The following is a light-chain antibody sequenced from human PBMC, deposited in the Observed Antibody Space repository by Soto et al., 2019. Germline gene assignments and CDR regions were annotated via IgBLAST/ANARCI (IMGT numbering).Light chain of an antibody. V-gene: IGLV2-14*01. J-gene: IGLJ3*02. CDR2: DVS. Sequence: QSALTQPASVSGSPGQSITISCTGTSSDVGAYNSVSWYQQHPGKAPKLMIYDVSNRPSGVSYRFSGSKSGNTASLTISGLQAKDEADYYCSSYTSSSTVVFGGGTKLTVL. CDR3: SSYTSSSTVV. CDR1: SSDVGAYNS.